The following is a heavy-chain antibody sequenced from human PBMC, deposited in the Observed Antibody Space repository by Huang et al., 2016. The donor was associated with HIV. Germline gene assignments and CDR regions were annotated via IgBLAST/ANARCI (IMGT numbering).Heavy chain of an antibody. V-gene: IGHV3-74*01. CDR2: SNSDGSST. D-gene: IGHD3-22*01. CDR1: GFSISSYW. CDR3: ARDPRIQSWLNFFDY. Sequence: EVQLVESGGGLVQPGGSLRLSCAASGFSISSYWMHWVRQAPGKGRGWVARSNSDGSSTSDADSVKGRFTISRDNAKNTLYLQMNSLRAEDTAVYYCARDPRIQSWLNFFDYWGQGTLVSVSS. J-gene: IGHJ4*02.